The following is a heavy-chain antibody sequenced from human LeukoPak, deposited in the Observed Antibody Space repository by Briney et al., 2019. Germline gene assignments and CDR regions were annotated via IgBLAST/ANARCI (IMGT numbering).Heavy chain of an antibody. CDR2: IKQDGSDK. D-gene: IGHD6-19*01. CDR3: ARLFTSGWDDAFDI. CDR1: DFTFSNFW. J-gene: IGHJ3*02. V-gene: IGHV3-7*01. Sequence: GGSLSLSCAASDFTFSNFWMSWVRQAPGKGLEWVANIKQDGSDKYYMDFVEGRFTISRDNAKNSLYLRMKSLRVEDTAVYYCARLFTSGWDDAFDIWGRGTMVTVSS.